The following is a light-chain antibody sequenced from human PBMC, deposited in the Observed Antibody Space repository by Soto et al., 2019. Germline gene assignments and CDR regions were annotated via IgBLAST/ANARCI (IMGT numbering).Light chain of an antibody. J-gene: IGKJ2*01. CDR3: QQYDNLPYT. CDR1: QDISNY. V-gene: IGKV1-33*01. Sequence: DIQMTQSPSSLSASVGDRVTITCQASQDISNYLNWYQQKPGKAPKLLIYDASNLETGVPSRFSGSGSGTDFTFTSSSLQPEDIATYYCQQYDNLPYTFGQGTKLDIK. CDR2: DAS.